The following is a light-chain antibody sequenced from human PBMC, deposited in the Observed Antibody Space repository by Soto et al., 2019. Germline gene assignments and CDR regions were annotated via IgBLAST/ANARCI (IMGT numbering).Light chain of an antibody. CDR1: QGINSY. CDR2: KAS. V-gene: IGKV1-5*03. J-gene: IGKJ1*01. CDR3: QQYNTYWT. Sequence: IQLTQSPSSLSASVGDRVTISCRASQGINSYLAWYQQKPGKAPKLLIYKASSLESGVPSRFSGSGSGTEFTLTISSLQPDDFATYYCQQYNTYWTFGQGTKVDIK.